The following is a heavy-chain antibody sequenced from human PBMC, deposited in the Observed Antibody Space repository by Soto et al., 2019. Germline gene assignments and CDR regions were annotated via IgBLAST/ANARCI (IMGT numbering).Heavy chain of an antibody. V-gene: IGHV3-23*01. CDR2: IIASGGGT. D-gene: IGHD6-19*01. CDR1: GFTFSSHA. Sequence: GGSLRLSCVASGFTFSSHALSWVRQSPGKGLEWVSAIIASGGGTYYADSVKGRFTLSRDNSKNTLYLQMNSLRAEDTAVYFCAKSRGSGWPRYDFWGQGTLVTVYS. CDR3: AKSRGSGWPRYDF. J-gene: IGHJ4*02.